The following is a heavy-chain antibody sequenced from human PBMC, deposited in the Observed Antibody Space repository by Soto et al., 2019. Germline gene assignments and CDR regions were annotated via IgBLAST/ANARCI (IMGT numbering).Heavy chain of an antibody. V-gene: IGHV3-73*02. CDR1: GFTFSGSA. D-gene: IGHD2-2*01. Sequence: EVQLVESGGGLVQPGGSLKLSCAASGFTFSGSAMHWVRQASGKGLEWVGRIRSKANSYATAYAASVKGRFTISRDDSKNTAYLQMNSPKTEDTAVYYCTRGIVVVPAAYYYYYGMDVWGQGTTVTVSS. CDR2: IRSKANSYAT. CDR3: TRGIVVVPAAYYYYYGMDV. J-gene: IGHJ6*02.